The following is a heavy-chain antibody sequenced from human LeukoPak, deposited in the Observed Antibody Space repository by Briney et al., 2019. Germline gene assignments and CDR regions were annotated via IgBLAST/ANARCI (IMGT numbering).Heavy chain of an antibody. CDR3: ARDRGYFDN. CDR1: GFTFSIYS. Sequence: GSLRLSCAASGFTFSIYSMNWVPPAPGKGLELRSSITSSRNYTYYAASVKGRFTISRENAQNSLYLQMNSLRAEDTAMYYCARDRGYFDNGGRETLVTVSS. J-gene: IGHJ4*02. V-gene: IGHV3-21*01. CDR2: ITSSRNYT.